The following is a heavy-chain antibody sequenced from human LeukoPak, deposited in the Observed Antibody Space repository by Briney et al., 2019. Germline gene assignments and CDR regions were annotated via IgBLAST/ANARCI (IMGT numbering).Heavy chain of an antibody. CDR2: IISSGTYA. CDR1: GFSFSTYT. D-gene: IGHD3-10*01. V-gene: IGHV3-21*01. CDR3: ASDLELLWFGEFPHYFDY. Sequence: GGSLRLSCAASGFSFSTYTMNWVRQAPGKGLEWVSSIISSGTYAYYTDSVKGRFIISRDNAKNSLYLQMNSLRAEDTAVYYCASDLELLWFGEFPHYFDYWGQGTLVTVSS. J-gene: IGHJ4*02.